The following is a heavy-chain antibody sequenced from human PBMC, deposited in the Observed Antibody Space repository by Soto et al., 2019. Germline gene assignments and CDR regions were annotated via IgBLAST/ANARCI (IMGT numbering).Heavy chain of an antibody. V-gene: IGHV4-59*08. CDR3: AGLCYYHSGGPP. D-gene: IGHD3-22*01. CDR2: ISYSGST. J-gene: IGHJ4*02. CDR1: RGSINSHY. Sequence: SETLYLTCTVSRGSINSHYWRWIRQPPGKGLEYIAYISYSGSTNYNPSLKSRLTISVDTSKNQFSLKLSSVTAADTAVYYCAGLCYYHSGGPPWGQGTLVTVSS.